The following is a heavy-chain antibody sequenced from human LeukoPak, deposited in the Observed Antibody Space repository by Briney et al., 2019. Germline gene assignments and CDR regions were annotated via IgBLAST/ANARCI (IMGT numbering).Heavy chain of an antibody. Sequence: PGGSLRLSCTTSGFTFSHYGVHWVRQAPGKGLEWVAVIWSDATNMYYGDSVKGRFTISRDNSKNTIYLQMNSLRVEDTAVYYCAKDARRGFDYSNSLESWGQGTLVTVSS. V-gene: IGHV3-33*06. J-gene: IGHJ5*01. CDR1: GFTFSHYG. CDR2: IWSDATNM. D-gene: IGHD4-11*01. CDR3: AKDARRGFDYSNSLES.